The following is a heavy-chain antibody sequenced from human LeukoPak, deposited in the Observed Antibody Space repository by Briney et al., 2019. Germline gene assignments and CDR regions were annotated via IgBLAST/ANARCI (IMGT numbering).Heavy chain of an antibody. J-gene: IGHJ5*02. D-gene: IGHD6-13*01. CDR3: AAIIAAAGTGWFDP. CDR2: IYYSGST. Sequence: SETLSLTCTVSGDSISSYYWSWIRQPPGKGLEWIGYIYYSGSTNYNPSLKSRVTISVDTSKNQSSLKLSSVTAADTAVYYCAAIIAAAGTGWFDPWGQGTLVTVSS. CDR1: GDSISSYY. V-gene: IGHV4-59*01.